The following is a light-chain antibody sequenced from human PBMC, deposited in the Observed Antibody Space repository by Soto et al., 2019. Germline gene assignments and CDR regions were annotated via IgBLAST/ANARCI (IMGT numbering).Light chain of an antibody. CDR2: AAS. Sequence: DIQMTQSPSSLAASVGDRVTISCRASQGIANYLAWYQQKPGKAPKLLIYAASTLQSGVSSWFTGGGSGTDFSLTISSLQPEDVATYFCQNYNWPPFTFGPGTKVEIK. CDR1: QGIANY. V-gene: IGKV1-27*01. CDR3: QNYNWPPFT. J-gene: IGKJ3*01.